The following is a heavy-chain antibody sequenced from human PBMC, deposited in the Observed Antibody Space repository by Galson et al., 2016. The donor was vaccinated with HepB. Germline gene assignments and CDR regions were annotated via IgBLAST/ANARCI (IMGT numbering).Heavy chain of an antibody. Sequence: SLRLSCAASGFTFSTHAMHWVRQAPGKGLEWVAAIIIDGSSKYYEDSVMGRFTISRDNSKNTLYLQMNSLRTEDTAVDHCARDPDKWNFRTIDHWGQGTLVTVSS. CDR3: ARDPDKWNFRTIDH. CDR2: IIIDGSSK. D-gene: IGHD1-7*01. CDR1: GFTFSTHA. J-gene: IGHJ4*02. V-gene: IGHV3-30-3*01.